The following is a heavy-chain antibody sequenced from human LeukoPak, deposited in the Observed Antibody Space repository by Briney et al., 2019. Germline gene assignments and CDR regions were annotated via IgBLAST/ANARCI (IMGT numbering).Heavy chain of an antibody. D-gene: IGHD3-22*01. J-gene: IGHJ4*02. CDR1: GFSFSNYG. Sequence: PGGSLRLSCVASGFSFSNYGMHWVRQAPGKGLEWLAFIGFDGREKYHIDSVKGRFTISRDDSMNTLHLQMDSLRAEDTAVYFCVRDRHGYYFDSSDYYPLGYWGQGTLVTVSS. CDR3: VRDRHGYYFDSSDYYPLGY. V-gene: IGHV3-30*02. CDR2: IGFDGREK.